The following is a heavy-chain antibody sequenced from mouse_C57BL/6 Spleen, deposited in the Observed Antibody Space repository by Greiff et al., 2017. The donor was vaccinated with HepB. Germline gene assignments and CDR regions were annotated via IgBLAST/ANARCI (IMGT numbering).Heavy chain of an antibody. V-gene: IGHV1-69*01. CDR1: GYTFTSYW. CDR3: ARTYYSNYVGYYFDY. CDR2: IDPSDSYT. D-gene: IGHD2-5*01. J-gene: IGHJ2*01. Sequence: QVQLKQPGAELVMPGASVKLSCKASGYTFTSYWMHWVKQRPGQGLEWIGEIDPSDSYTNYNQKFKGKSTLTVDKSSSTAYMQLSSLTSEDSAVYYCARTYYSNYVGYYFDYWGQGTTLTVSS.